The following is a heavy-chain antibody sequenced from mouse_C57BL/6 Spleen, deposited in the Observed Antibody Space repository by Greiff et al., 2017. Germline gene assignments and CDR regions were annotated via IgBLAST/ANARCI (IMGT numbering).Heavy chain of an antibody. CDR2: YLPGSGST. D-gene: IGHD3-2*02. V-gene: IGHV1-9*01. Sequence: VQLQQSGAELLKPGASVKLSCKATGYTFPGYWLEWVKQRPGHGLEWNGEYLPGSGSTNYNEKFKGKATFTADTSSNKAYMQLSSLTTKDSAIYYCARDSSGRAWFAYWGQGALVTVSA. CDR3: ARDSSGRAWFAY. CDR1: GYTFPGYW. J-gene: IGHJ3*01.